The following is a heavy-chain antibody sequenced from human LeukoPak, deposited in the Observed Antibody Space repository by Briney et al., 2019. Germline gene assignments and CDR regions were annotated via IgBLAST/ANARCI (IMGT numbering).Heavy chain of an antibody. Sequence: PGGSLRLTCAASGLPLSHSGMHWVRQAPGKGLEWVAFIRYDGSNKYYADSVKGRFTISRDNSKNARYLQMNSLRGEDTAVYYCFGITVTDVPYWGQGTLVTVSS. CDR3: FGITVTDVPY. V-gene: IGHV3-30*02. J-gene: IGHJ4*02. D-gene: IGHD1-7*01. CDR2: IRYDGSNK. CDR1: GLPLSHSG.